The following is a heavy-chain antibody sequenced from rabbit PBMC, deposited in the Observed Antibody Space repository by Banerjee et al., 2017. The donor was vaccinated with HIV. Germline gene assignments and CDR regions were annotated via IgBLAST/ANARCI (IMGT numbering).Heavy chain of an antibody. V-gene: IGHV1S45*01. CDR1: GFDFSIYYM. CDR2: INTISVDT. Sequence: QEQLKESGEGLVQPGGTLKLSCKASGFDFSIYYMSWGCQAPGKGLEWIACINTISVDTVYATCAKGRFTISKTSSTTVTLQMTSLTAADTATYFCARDLAAVTGWNFGLWGQGTLFTV. J-gene: IGHJ4*01. CDR3: ARDLAAVTGWNFGL. D-gene: IGHD7-1*01.